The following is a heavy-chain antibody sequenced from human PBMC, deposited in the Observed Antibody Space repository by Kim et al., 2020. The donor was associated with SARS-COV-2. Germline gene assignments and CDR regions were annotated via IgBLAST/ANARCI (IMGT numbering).Heavy chain of an antibody. D-gene: IGHD2-8*01. CDR1: GTPISSHY. V-gene: IGHV4-59*11. Sequence: SETLSLTCTVSGTPISSHYWSWFRQPPGKGLEWIGHFYHSGSADYNSPLKSRVIISADTSKSQLSLGLSSATAADTAVYYCARNGGSYTFDFWGQGILV. CDR3: ARNGGSYTFDF. J-gene: IGHJ4*02. CDR2: FYHSGSA.